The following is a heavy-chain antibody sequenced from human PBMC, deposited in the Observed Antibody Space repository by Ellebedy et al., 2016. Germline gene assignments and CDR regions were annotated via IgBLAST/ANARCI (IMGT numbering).Heavy chain of an antibody. CDR1: GFTVSSNY. V-gene: IGHV3-53*01. Sequence: GGSLRLSCAASGFTVSSNYVSWVRQAPEKGLEWVSVIYSGGSTYYSDSVKGRFTISRDNSKNTLYLQMNSLRAEDTAVYYCANRGPDIPKAGHVGSWGQGTLVTVSS. CDR2: IYSGGST. J-gene: IGHJ5*02. CDR3: ANRGPDIPKAGHVGS. D-gene: IGHD5-12*01.